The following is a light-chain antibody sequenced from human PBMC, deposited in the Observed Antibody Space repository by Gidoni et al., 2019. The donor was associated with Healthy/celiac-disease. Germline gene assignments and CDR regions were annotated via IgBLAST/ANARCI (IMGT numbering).Light chain of an antibody. CDR3: QSYDSSLSGYV. V-gene: IGLV1-40*01. J-gene: IGLJ1*01. CDR1: SSNIGAGYD. CDR2: GNS. Sequence: QSVLTQPPSVSGAPGQRVTFPCTGSSSNIGAGYDVHWYQQLPGTAPKLLIYGNSNRPSGVPDRFSGSKSGTSASLAITGLQAEDEADYYCQSYDSSLSGYVFGTGTKVTVL.